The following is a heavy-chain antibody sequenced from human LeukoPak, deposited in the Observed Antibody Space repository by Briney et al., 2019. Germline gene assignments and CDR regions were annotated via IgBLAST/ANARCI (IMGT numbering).Heavy chain of an antibody. Sequence: GRSLRLSCAASGFTFSSYGMHWVRQAPGKGLEWVAVIWYDGSNKYYADSVKGRFTISRDNSKNTLYLQMNSLRAEDTAVYYCAKGTRASFDYWGQGTLVTVSS. D-gene: IGHD1-26*01. V-gene: IGHV3-33*06. CDR3: AKGTRASFDY. CDR2: IWYDGSNK. CDR1: GFTFSSYG. J-gene: IGHJ4*02.